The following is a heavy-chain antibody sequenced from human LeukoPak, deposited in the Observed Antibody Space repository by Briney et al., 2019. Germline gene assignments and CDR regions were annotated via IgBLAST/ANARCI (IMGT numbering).Heavy chain of an antibody. D-gene: IGHD3-10*01. CDR3: AEFYGSGTYTFDY. Sequence: GXXLRLSCAASGFTVSSNYMSWVRQAPGKGLEWVSVIYTGFTTYYPDSVNRRFTISRHNSKNTLYLQMNSLRAEDTAVYYCAEFYGSGTYTFDYWGQGTLVTVSS. CDR2: IYTGFTT. V-gene: IGHV3-66*02. J-gene: IGHJ4*02. CDR1: GFTVSSNY.